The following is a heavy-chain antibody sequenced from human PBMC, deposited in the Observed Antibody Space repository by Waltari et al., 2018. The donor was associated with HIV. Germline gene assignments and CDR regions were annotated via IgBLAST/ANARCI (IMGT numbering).Heavy chain of an antibody. Sequence: VQLVQSGAEMRKPGASVKVSCRASGYTFSAYTISWVRQAPGQGLEWMGWSGGYNGKTNDAQKCQGRVNRTTDASTSTAHMGLRSLRSDDTAVYYCARGVSIVRGVMIRGHMDVWGQGTTVTVSS. J-gene: IGHJ6*02. V-gene: IGHV1-18*01. CDR3: ARGVSIVRGVMIRGHMDV. CDR2: SGGYNGKT. D-gene: IGHD3-10*01. CDR1: GYTFSAYT.